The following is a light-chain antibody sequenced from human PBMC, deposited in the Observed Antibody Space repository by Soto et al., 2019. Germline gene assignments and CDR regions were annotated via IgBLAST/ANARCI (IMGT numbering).Light chain of an antibody. J-gene: IGKJ5*01. V-gene: IGKV1-33*01. CDR3: QQYDNLIT. CDR1: QSINSY. Sequence: DIQMTQSPFSLSASVADRVTITCPTSQSINSYLNWYQQQPGKAPKLLIYAETNLETGVPSRFSGSGSGTDFTFTISSLQPEDIATYYCQQYDNLITFGQGTRLEIK. CDR2: AET.